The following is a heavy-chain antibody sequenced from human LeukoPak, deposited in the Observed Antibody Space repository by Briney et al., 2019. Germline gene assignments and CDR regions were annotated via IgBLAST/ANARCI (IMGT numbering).Heavy chain of an antibody. CDR2: ISAYSGNT. CDR3: ARNSYCGGGCYKPDYYYYGMDV. J-gene: IGHJ6*02. D-gene: IGHD2-21*02. Sequence: GASVKVSCKASSYTFTNYGFSWVRQAPGQGLEWMGRISAYSGNTNYAQKFQGRVTMTTDTSTSTAYMELRSLRSDDTAVYYCARNSYCGGGCYKPDYYYYGMDVWGQGTTVTVSS. V-gene: IGHV1-18*01. CDR1: SYTFTNYG.